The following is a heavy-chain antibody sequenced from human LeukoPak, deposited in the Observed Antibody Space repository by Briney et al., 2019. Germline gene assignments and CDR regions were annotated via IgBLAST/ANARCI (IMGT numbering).Heavy chain of an antibody. CDR2: IYYSGST. D-gene: IGHD1-1*01. CDR1: GGSISSSSYY. V-gene: IGHV4-39*07. CDR3: ARGDWRFDY. J-gene: IGHJ4*02. Sequence: PSETLSLTCTVSGGSISSSSYYWGWIRQPPGKGLEWIGSIYYSGSTYYNPSLKSRVTISVDTSKNQFSLKLSSVTAADTAVYYCARGDWRFDYWGQGTLVTVSS.